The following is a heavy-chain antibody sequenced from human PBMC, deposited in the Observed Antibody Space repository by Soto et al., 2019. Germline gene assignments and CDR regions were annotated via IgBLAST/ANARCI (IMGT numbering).Heavy chain of an antibody. V-gene: IGHV1-8*01. J-gene: IGHJ6*03. CDR2: MNPNSGNT. CDR1: GYTFTSYD. CDR3: ARESQQVAGYYYYYMDV. Sequence: ASVKVSCKDSGYTFTSYDSNWVRQATGQGLEWMGWMNPNSGNTGYAQKFQGRVTMTRNTSISTAYMELSSLRSEDTAVYYCARESQQVAGYYYYYMDVWGKGTTVTVSS.